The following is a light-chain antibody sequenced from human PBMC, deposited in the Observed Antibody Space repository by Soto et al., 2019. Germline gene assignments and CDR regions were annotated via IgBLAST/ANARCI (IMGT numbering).Light chain of an antibody. CDR1: QSVSSN. J-gene: IGKJ2*01. CDR3: QQYNNWPRMFT. Sequence: EIVMTQSPATLSVSPGERATLSCRASQSVSSNLAWYQQKPGQAPRLLINGASTRATGVAARFSGSGSGTDFTLTISSLQSEDFAVYHCQQYNNWPRMFTFGQGTKLDIK. CDR2: GAS. V-gene: IGKV3-15*01.